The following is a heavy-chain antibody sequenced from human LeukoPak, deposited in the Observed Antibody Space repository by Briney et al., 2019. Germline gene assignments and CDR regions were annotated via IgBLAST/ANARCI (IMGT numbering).Heavy chain of an antibody. CDR2: ISGSGGST. Sequence: GGSLRLSCAASGFTFSSYAMSWVRQAPGKGLEWVSAISGSGGSTYYADSVKGRFTISRDNSKNTLYLQMNSLRAEDTAVYYCAKDRDVLLYPEYFDYWGQGTLVTVSS. J-gene: IGHJ4*02. CDR3: AKDRDVLLYPEYFDY. V-gene: IGHV3-23*01. D-gene: IGHD3-10*01. CDR1: GFTFSSYA.